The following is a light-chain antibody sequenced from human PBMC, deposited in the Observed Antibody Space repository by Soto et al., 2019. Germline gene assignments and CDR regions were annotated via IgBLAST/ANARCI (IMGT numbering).Light chain of an antibody. CDR3: CSYVSSKTYV. CDR2: EVS. Sequence: QSALTQPASVSGSPGQSITISCTGTRTDVGGYNFVSWYQQHPGKAPKLIIYEVSNRPSGVSNRFSGSKSDNTASLTISGLQAEDEADYYCCSYVSSKTYVVGTGTKLTVL. CDR1: RTDVGGYNF. V-gene: IGLV2-14*01. J-gene: IGLJ1*01.